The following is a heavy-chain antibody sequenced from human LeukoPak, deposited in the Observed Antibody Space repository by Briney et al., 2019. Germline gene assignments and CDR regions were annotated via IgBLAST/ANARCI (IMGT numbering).Heavy chain of an antibody. D-gene: IGHD2-2*02. V-gene: IGHV3-48*01. CDR1: GFTFSSYS. CDR2: ISSSSNTI. Sequence: GGSLRLSCAASGFTFSSYSMYWVRQAPGKGLEWVSYISSSSNTIYYADSVKGRFTISRDNAKNSLYLQMNSLRSEDTAVYYCARDSPLGVVVPAAINWYFDLWGRGTLVTVSS. J-gene: IGHJ2*01. CDR3: ARDSPLGVVVPAAINWYFDL.